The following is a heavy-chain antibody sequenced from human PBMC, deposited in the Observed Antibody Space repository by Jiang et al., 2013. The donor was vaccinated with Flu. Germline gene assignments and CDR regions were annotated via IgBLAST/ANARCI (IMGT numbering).Heavy chain of an antibody. V-gene: IGHV3-30*07. J-gene: IGHJ4*02. Sequence: QLLESGGGLVQPGRSLRLSCAASGFTFSSYAMHWVRQAPGKGLEWVAVISYDGRNRYYADSVKGRFTISRDNSKNSLYLQMNSLRAEDTAVYYCARDQEVLYSSGWSLDYWGQGTLVTVSS. CDR1: GFTFSSYA. D-gene: IGHD6-19*01. CDR2: ISYDGRNR. CDR3: ARDQEVLYSSGWSLDY.